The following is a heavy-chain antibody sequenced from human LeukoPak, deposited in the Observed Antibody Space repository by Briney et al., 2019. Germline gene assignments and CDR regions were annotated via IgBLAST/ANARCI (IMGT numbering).Heavy chain of an antibody. CDR1: GFTFSSYS. CDR2: ISSSSSYT. CDR3: AREYSSGWYLEKVRYFDY. Sequence: GGSLRLSCAASGFTFSSYSMNWVRQAPGKGLEWVSSISSSSSYTYYADSVKGRFTISRDNAKNSLYLQMNSLRAEDTAVYYCAREYSSGWYLEKVRYFDYWGQGTLVTVSS. J-gene: IGHJ4*02. D-gene: IGHD6-19*01. V-gene: IGHV3-21*01.